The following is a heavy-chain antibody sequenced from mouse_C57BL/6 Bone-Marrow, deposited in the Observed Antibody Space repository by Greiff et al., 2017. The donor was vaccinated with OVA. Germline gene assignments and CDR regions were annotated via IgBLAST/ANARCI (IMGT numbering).Heavy chain of an antibody. CDR2: ISSGGSYT. J-gene: IGHJ1*03. V-gene: IGHV5-6*02. Sequence: EVMLVESGGDLVKPGGSLKLSCAASGFTFSSYGMSWVRQTPDKRLEWVATISSGGSYTYYPDSVMGRFTISRDNAKNTLYLQMSSLKSEDTAMYYCARRSGSSYDWYFDVWGTGTTVTVSS. CDR1: GFTFSSYG. D-gene: IGHD1-1*01. CDR3: ARRSGSSYDWYFDV.